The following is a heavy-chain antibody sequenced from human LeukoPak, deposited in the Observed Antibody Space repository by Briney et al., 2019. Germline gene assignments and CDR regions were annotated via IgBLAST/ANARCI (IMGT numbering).Heavy chain of an antibody. J-gene: IGHJ4*02. CDR3: TRDSIMVRGVRYFDY. V-gene: IGHV4-31*02. Sequence: PSQTLSLSCTVSGVSISSVAYYWSCIREHPGKGLGWIVHITDSASTYYNPSLKSRITISLDTSRNQFSLKLTSVTAADTAVYYCTRDSIMVRGVRYFDYWGQGTLVTVSS. CDR2: ITDSAST. D-gene: IGHD3-10*01. CDR1: GVSISSVAYY.